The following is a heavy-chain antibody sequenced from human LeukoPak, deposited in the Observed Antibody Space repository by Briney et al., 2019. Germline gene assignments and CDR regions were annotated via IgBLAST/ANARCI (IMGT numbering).Heavy chain of an antibody. Sequence: PGGSLRLSCAASGFTFSSYAMSWVRQAPGKGLEWVSAISGSGGSTYYADSVKGRFTVSTDKSKNTVYLQMHSLRAEDTAVYYCARVPYTVTYHWYFDLWGRGTLVTVSS. D-gene: IGHD4-17*01. CDR1: GFTFSSYA. CDR2: ISGSGGST. CDR3: ARVPYTVTYHWYFDL. V-gene: IGHV3-23*01. J-gene: IGHJ2*01.